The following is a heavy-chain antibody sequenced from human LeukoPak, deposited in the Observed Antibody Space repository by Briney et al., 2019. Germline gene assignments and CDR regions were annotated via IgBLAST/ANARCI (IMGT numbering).Heavy chain of an antibody. V-gene: IGHV4-61*02. Sequence: PSETLSLTCTVSGGSIRSGSYYWNWIRQPAGKGLEWIGRMYTSGTTNYNPSLKGRVTISVDTSKNQFSLKLSSVTAADTAVYYCARTASGYYLFDYWGQGTPVTVSS. CDR2: MYTSGTT. CDR3: ARTASGYYLFDY. CDR1: GGSIRSGSYY. D-gene: IGHD3-22*01. J-gene: IGHJ4*02.